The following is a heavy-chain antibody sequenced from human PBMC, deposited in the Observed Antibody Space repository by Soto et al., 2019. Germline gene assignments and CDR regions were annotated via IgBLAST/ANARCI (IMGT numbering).Heavy chain of an antibody. CDR1: GYTFTSYG. CDR2: ISAYNGNT. CDR3: ARDRMTTVTTAWYYGMDV. J-gene: IGHJ6*02. D-gene: IGHD4-17*01. Sequence: QVQLVQSGAEVKKPGASVKVSCKASGYTFTSYGISWVRQAPGQGLEWMGWISAYNGNTNYAQKLQGRVTMTTDTSTSTAYMELRSRRSDDTAVYYCARDRMTTVTTAWYYGMDVWGQGPTVTVSS. V-gene: IGHV1-18*01.